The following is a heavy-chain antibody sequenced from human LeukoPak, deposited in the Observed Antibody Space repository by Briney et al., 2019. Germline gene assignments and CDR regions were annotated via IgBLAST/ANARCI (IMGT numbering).Heavy chain of an antibody. Sequence: RPSETLSLTCIVSGDSIRSSGYYWGWIRQPPGKGLEWIGSMFYGETTSYSPSLQSRVTISLDTSKNQFSLRLNSVTAADTPVYYCARLERSRMDGAQYWGQGTLVTVSS. CDR2: MFYGETT. D-gene: IGHD4/OR15-4a*01. CDR3: ARLERSRMDGAQY. CDR1: GDSIRSSGYY. V-gene: IGHV4-39*01. J-gene: IGHJ4*02.